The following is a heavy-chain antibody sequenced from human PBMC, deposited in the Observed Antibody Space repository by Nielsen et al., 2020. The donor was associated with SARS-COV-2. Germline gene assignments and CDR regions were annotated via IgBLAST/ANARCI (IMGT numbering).Heavy chain of an antibody. J-gene: IGHJ4*02. Sequence: GESLKISCAASGFTFSSYSMNWVRQAPGKGLEWVSSISSSSSYIYYADSVKGRFTISRDNSKNTLYLQMNSLRAEDTAVYYCAKEPYSSWGLYGDSSGYWGQGTLVTVSS. D-gene: IGHD4-17*01. V-gene: IGHV3-21*01. CDR3: AKEPYSSWGLYGDSSGY. CDR2: ISSSSSYI. CDR1: GFTFSSYS.